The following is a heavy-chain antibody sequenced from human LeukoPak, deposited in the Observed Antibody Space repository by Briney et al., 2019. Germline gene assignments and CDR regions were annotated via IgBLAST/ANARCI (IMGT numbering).Heavy chain of an antibody. Sequence: GGSLRLSCAASGFTFSSYSMNWARQAPGKGLEWVSSISSSSSYIYYADSVKGRFTISRDNAKNSLYLQMNSLRAEDTAVYYCARDMYYYGSGPPGYYGMDVWGQGTTVTVSS. CDR3: ARDMYYYGSGPPGYYGMDV. D-gene: IGHD3-10*01. J-gene: IGHJ6*02. CDR1: GFTFSSYS. CDR2: ISSSSSYI. V-gene: IGHV3-21*01.